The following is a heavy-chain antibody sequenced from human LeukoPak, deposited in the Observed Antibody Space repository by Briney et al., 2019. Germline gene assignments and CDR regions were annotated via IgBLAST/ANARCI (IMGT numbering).Heavy chain of an antibody. CDR2: ISSNGGNT. CDR3: AKDGVYYYDSSDYYYFHY. CDR1: GFTFSDYA. Sequence: PGGSLRLSCSASGFTFSDYAMFWVRQAPGKGLEYVSAISSNGGNTYYADSVKGRFTISRDNSKNTLFLQMNSLRTDDTAVSYCAKDGVYYYDSSDYYYFHYWGQGTLVTVSS. J-gene: IGHJ4*02. D-gene: IGHD3-22*01. V-gene: IGHV3-64*04.